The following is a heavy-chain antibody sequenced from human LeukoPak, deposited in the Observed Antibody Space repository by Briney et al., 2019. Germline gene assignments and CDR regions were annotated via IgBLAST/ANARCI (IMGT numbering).Heavy chain of an antibody. J-gene: IGHJ4*02. CDR1: GYTFTDYY. CDR2: INPNTGGT. D-gene: IGHD3-22*01. Sequence: ASVKVSCKASGYTFTDYYMHWVRQAPGQGLEWMGWINPNTGGTDYAQKFQGRVTITRDPSISTVYMDLKSMRSDDTAVYYCARDPDSGVNYPFDFWGQGTLVTVSS. V-gene: IGHV1-2*02. CDR3: ARDPDSGVNYPFDF.